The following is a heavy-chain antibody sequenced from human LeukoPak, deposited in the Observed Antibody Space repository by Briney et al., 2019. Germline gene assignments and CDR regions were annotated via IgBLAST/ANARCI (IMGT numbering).Heavy chain of an antibody. CDR1: GFTFSSYA. D-gene: IGHD2-2*01. V-gene: IGHV3-23*01. CDR2: ICGSGGST. CDR3: AKDRHIVVVPAATAPFDY. J-gene: IGHJ4*02. Sequence: GGSLRLSCAASGFTFSSYAMSWVRQAPGKGLEWVSAICGSGGSTYYADSVKGRFTISRDNSKNTLYLQMNSLRAEDTAVYYCAKDRHIVVVPAATAPFDYWGQGTLVTVSS.